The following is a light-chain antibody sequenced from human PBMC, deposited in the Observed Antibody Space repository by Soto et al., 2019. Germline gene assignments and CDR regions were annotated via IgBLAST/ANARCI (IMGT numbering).Light chain of an antibody. V-gene: IGLV1-40*01. Sequence: QSVLTQPPSVSGAPGQRVTISCTGSSSNIGAGYDVHWYQQLPGTAPKLLIYGSSNRPSGVPDRFSGSKSGTSPSLAITGLEAEDEADYYCPSSDSSLSASVFGGGTKVTVL. CDR1: SSNIGAGYD. CDR2: GSS. J-gene: IGLJ2*01. CDR3: PSSDSSLSASV.